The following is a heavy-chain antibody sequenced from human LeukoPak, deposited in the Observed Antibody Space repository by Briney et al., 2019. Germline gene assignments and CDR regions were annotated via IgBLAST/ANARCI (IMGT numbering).Heavy chain of an antibody. CDR2: ISVYDGNT. D-gene: IGHD2-15*01. Sequence: ASVKVSCKASGYTFSSHGISWVRQAPGQGLEWMGWISVYDGNTNYAQKVQDRVTMTTDTSTSPAYMELRSLRFDDTAVYYCARWGEYCSGGSCLVTDSWGQGTLVTVSS. CDR1: GYTFSSHG. J-gene: IGHJ4*02. CDR3: ARWGEYCSGGSCLVTDS. V-gene: IGHV1-18*01.